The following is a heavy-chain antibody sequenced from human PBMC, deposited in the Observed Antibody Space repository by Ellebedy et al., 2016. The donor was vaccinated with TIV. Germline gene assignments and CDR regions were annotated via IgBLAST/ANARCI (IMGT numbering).Heavy chain of an antibody. D-gene: IGHD6-6*01. V-gene: IGHV5-51*01. CDR3: ARRDSSSADFDY. CDR2: IYPGDSDT. CDR1: GYIFTSYW. Sequence: GESLKISCKASGYIFTSYWIAWVRQMPGKGLEWMGIIYPGDSDTRYSPSFEGQVTISTDKSITTAYLHWSSLKASDTAMYYCARRDSSSADFDYWGQGTLVTVSS. J-gene: IGHJ4*02.